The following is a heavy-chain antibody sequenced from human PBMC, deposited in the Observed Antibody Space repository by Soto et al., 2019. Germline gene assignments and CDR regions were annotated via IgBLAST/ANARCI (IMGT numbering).Heavy chain of an antibody. CDR2: MNPNSGNT. J-gene: IGHJ6*02. CDR3: ARRVVPAAIGDYYYYGMDV. Sequence: ASVKVSCKASGYTFTSYDINWVRQATGQGLEWMGWMNPNSGNTGYAQKFQGRVTMTRNTSISTAYMELSSLRSEDTDVYYCARRVVPAAIGDYYYYGMDVWGQGTTVTVSS. D-gene: IGHD2-2*02. CDR1: GYTFTSYD. V-gene: IGHV1-8*01.